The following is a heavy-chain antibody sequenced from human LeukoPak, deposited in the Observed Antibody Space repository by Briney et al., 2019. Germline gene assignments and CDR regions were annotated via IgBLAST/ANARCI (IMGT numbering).Heavy chain of an antibody. Sequence: SETLSLTCAVYGGSFSGYYWSWIRQPPGKGLEWIGEINHSGSTNYNPSLKSRVTISVDTSKNQFSLKLSSVTAADTAVYYCARPWGHFGSYSGFYDYWGQGTLVTVSS. CDR3: ARPWGHFGSYSGFYDY. J-gene: IGHJ4*02. V-gene: IGHV4-34*01. CDR1: GGSFSGYY. CDR2: INHSGST. D-gene: IGHD1-26*01.